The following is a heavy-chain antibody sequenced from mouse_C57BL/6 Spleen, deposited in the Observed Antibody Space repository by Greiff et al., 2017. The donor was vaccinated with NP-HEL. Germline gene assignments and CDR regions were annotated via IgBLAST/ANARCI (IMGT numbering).Heavy chain of an antibody. CDR3: ARERKNYYGSSRDFDY. V-gene: IGHV14-2*01. D-gene: IGHD1-1*01. Sequence: EVQLQESGAELVKPGASVKLSCTASGFNIKDYYMHWVKQRTEQGLEWIGRIDPEDGETKYAPKFQGKATIPADTSSNTAYLQLSSLTSEDTAVYYCARERKNYYGSSRDFDYWGQGTTLTVSS. CDR1: GFNIKDYY. CDR2: IDPEDGET. J-gene: IGHJ2*01.